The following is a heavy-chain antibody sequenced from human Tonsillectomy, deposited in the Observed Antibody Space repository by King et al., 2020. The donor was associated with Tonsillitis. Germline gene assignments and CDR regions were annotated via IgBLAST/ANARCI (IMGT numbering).Heavy chain of an antibody. V-gene: IGHV3-48*01. CDR2: ISRTSTTI. Sequence: VQLVESGGDLVQPGGSLRLSWAASGFNFNNYAMNWVRQVPRKGLEWISYISRTSTTIYNADSVKGRFTISRDNANKSLYLQMNSLRADDTAIYYCVREGTGAYFDFWGRGTLVTVSS. J-gene: IGHJ4*02. CDR3: VREGTGAYFDF. D-gene: IGHD7-27*01. CDR1: GFNFNNYA.